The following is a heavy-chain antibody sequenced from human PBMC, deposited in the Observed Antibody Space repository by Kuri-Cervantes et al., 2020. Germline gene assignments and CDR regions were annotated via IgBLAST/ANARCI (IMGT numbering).Heavy chain of an antibody. D-gene: IGHD2-21*02. CDR1: GGSISSYY. J-gene: IGHJ4*02. CDR2: IYYGGST. Sequence: GSLRLSCTVSGGSISSYYWSWIRQPPGKGLEWIGYIYYGGSTNYNPSLKSRVTISVDTSKNQFSLKLSSVTAADTAVYYCARASCGGDCYSAPPLIDYWGQGTLVTVSS. V-gene: IGHV4-59*01. CDR3: ARASCGGDCYSAPPLIDY.